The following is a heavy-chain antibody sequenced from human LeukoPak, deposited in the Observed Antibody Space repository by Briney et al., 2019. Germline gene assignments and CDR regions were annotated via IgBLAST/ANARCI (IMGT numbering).Heavy chain of an antibody. CDR3: ARDGQQRVPDY. CDR1: GGSISSGGYY. D-gene: IGHD6-13*01. J-gene: IGHJ4*02. V-gene: IGHV4-30-2*01. Sequence: SETLSLTCTVSGGSISSGGYYWSWIRQPPGKGLEWIGYIYHSGSTYYNPSLKSRVTISVDRSKNQFTLKLSSVTAADTAVYYCARDGQQRVPDYWGQGTLVTVSS. CDR2: IYHSGST.